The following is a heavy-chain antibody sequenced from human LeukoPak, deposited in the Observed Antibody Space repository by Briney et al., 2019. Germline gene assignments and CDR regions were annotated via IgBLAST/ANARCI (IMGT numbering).Heavy chain of an antibody. CDR3: ARDAPYYYDSSGYSPRYFDY. D-gene: IGHD3-22*01. J-gene: IGHJ4*02. CDR2: IKEDGSEK. CDR1: GYSFSNYW. V-gene: IGHV3-7*04. Sequence: PGGSLRLSCVASGYSFSNYWMSWVRQAPGKGLEWVANIKEDGSEKYYVDSVKGRFTISRDNAKNSLYLQVNSLRADDTAVYYCARDAPYYYDSSGYSPRYFDYWGQGTLVTVHS.